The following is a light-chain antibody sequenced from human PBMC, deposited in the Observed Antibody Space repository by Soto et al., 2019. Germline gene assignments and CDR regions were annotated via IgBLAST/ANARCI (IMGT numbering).Light chain of an antibody. V-gene: IGLV2-14*03. J-gene: IGLJ1*01. CDR2: DVG. Sequence: QSVLTQPASVSGSPGQSITISCTGTHSDIVNYNYVSWYQHLPGKAPKLMIYDVGSRPSGVSSRFSGSKSGNTASLAISGLQAEDEADYYCNSYREDHLRFYVFGPGTKVTVL. CDR3: NSYREDHLRFYV. CDR1: HSDIVNYNY.